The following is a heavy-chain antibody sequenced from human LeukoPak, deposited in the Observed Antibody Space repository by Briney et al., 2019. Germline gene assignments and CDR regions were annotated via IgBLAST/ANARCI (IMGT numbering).Heavy chain of an antibody. CDR1: GFTFSSYA. CDR3: ATSDYDFRPFGY. V-gene: IGHV3-23*01. Sequence: PGGSLRLSCAASGFTFSSYAMSWVRQAPGKGLEWVSHISASAGRTYYADSVKGRFTISRDNSKNTLYLQMNSLRAEDTALYYCATSDYDFRPFGYCGQGTLVTVYS. J-gene: IGHJ4*02. D-gene: IGHD3-3*01. CDR2: ISASAGRT.